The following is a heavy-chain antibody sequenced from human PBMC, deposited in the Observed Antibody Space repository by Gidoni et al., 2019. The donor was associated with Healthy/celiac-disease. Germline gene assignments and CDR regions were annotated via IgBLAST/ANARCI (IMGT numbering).Heavy chain of an antibody. Sequence: EVQLVESGGGLVKPGGSLRLSCAASGFPFSNSWMNWVRQAPGKGLEWVGRIKSKTDGGTTDYAAPVKGRFTISRDDSKNTLYLQMNSLKTEDTAVYYCTTDFFIRYYDSRPDYWGQGTLVTVSS. V-gene: IGHV3-15*07. CDR1: GFPFSNSW. CDR3: TTDFFIRYYDSRPDY. J-gene: IGHJ4*02. D-gene: IGHD3-22*01. CDR2: IKSKTDGGTT.